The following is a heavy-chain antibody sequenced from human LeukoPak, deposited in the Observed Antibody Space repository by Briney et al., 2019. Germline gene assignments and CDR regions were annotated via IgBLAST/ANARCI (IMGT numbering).Heavy chain of an antibody. V-gene: IGHV3-30-3*01. D-gene: IGHD1-1*01. Sequence: PGGSLRLSCAASGFTFSSYAMHWVRQAPGKGLEWVAVISYDGSNKYYADSVKGRFTISRDNSKNTLYLQMNSLRAEDTAVYYCAKDHWPNWFDPWGQGTLVTVSS. J-gene: IGHJ5*02. CDR1: GFTFSSYA. CDR2: ISYDGSNK. CDR3: AKDHWPNWFDP.